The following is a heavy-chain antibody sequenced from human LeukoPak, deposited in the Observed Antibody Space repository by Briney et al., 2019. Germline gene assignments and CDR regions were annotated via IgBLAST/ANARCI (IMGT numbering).Heavy chain of an antibody. J-gene: IGHJ4*02. V-gene: IGHV4-59*01. Sequence: SETLALTCTVSGGSISSYYWSWIRQPPGKGLEWIGYIYYSGSTNYNPSLKSRVTISVDTSKNQFSLKLSSVTAADTAVYYCARDRYDSSGYDYWGQGTLVTVSS. CDR1: GGSISSYY. CDR2: IYYSGST. CDR3: ARDRYDSSGYDY. D-gene: IGHD3-22*01.